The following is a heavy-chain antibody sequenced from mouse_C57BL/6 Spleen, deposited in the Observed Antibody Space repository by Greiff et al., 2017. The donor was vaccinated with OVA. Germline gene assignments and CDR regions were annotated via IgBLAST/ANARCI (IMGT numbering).Heavy chain of an antibody. Sequence: QVQLQQPGAELVMPGASVKLSCKASGYTFTGYWMHWVKQRPGQGLEWIGEIDPSDSYTNYNHKFKGNSTLTVDKSSSTAYMQLSSLTSEDSADYSGARYYDGSRGGDFDVRGTGTTVT. CDR1: GYTFTGYW. D-gene: IGHD1-1*01. CDR3: ARYYDGSRGGDFDV. V-gene: IGHV1-69*01. J-gene: IGHJ1*03. CDR2: IDPSDSYT.